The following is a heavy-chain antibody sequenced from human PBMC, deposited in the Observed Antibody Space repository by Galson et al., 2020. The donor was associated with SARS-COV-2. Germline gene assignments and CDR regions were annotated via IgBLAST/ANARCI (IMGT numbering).Heavy chain of an antibody. CDR3: ATGPAYCGGDCYYGWFDP. V-gene: IGHV1-24*01. CDR2: FDPEDGET. D-gene: IGHD2-21*01. J-gene: IGHJ5*02. CDR1: GYTLTELS. Sequence: GASVKVSCKVSGYTLTELSMHWVRQAPGKGLEWMGGFDPEDGETIYAQKFQGRVTMTEDTSTDTAYMELSSLRSEDTAVYYCATGPAYCGGDCYYGWFDPWGQGTLVTVSS.